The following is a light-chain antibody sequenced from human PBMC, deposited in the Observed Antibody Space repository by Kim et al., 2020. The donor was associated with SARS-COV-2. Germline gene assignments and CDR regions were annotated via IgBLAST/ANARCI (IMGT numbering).Light chain of an antibody. CDR2: GAS. V-gene: IGKV1-39*01. CDR3: QKSYSTPIT. Sequence: DIQMTQSPSSLSASVGDRVTITCRASQSISNYLNWYQQKPGKAPKLLIYGASSLQSGVPSRFSGSGSGTDFTLTISSLQPEDFATYFCQKSYSTPITFGQGTRLEIK. J-gene: IGKJ5*01. CDR1: QSISNY.